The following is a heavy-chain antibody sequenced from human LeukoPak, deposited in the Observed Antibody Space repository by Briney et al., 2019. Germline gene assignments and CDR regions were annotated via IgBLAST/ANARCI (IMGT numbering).Heavy chain of an antibody. CDR1: GFTFSSYS. CDR3: ARDVAPYSSSRYYFDY. Sequence: GGSLRLSCAASGFTFSSYSMNWVRQAPGKGPEWVSYISSSSSTIYYADSVKGRFTISRDNAKNSLYLQMNSLRAEDTAVYYCARDVAPYSSSRYYFDYWGQGTLVTVSS. D-gene: IGHD6-6*01. J-gene: IGHJ4*02. V-gene: IGHV3-48*01. CDR2: ISSSSSTI.